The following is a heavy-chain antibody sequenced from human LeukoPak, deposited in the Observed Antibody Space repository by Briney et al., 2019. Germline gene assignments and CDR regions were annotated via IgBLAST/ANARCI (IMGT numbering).Heavy chain of an antibody. CDR3: ARQSPYCTDGVCYTGAFDI. V-gene: IGHV4-34*01. Sequence: SETLSLTCAVYGGSFSGYYWSWIRQPPGKGLEWIGEINHSGSTNYNPSLKSRVTISVDTSKNQFSLKLSSVTAADTAVYYCARQSPYCTDGVCYTGAFDIWGQGTMVTVSS. CDR1: GGSFSGYY. D-gene: IGHD2-8*01. CDR2: INHSGST. J-gene: IGHJ3*02.